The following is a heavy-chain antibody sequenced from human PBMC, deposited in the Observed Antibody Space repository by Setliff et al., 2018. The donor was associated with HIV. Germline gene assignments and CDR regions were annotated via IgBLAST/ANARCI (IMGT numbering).Heavy chain of an antibody. Sequence: ASVKVSCKASGYTFTSYYMHWVRQAPGQGLEWMGIINPSSGSTTYAQKFQGRVTMTRDTSTSTVYMELSSLRAEDTAVYYCARRYCGGNSCSVNWFDPWGQGTLVTVSS. V-gene: IGHV1-46*01. CDR2: INPSSGST. D-gene: IGHD2-15*01. CDR3: ARRYCGGNSCSVNWFDP. CDR1: GYTFTSYY. J-gene: IGHJ5*02.